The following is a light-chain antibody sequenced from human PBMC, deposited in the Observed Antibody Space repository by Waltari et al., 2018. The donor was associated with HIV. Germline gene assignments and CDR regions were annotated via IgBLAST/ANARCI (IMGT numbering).Light chain of an antibody. CDR2: EVS. CDR3: TSFAGDYALYV. V-gene: IGLV2-23*02. CDR1: NRDVGNLNL. J-gene: IGLJ1*01. Sequence: QSALTQPASVSGSPGQSITISCSGTNRDVGNLNLFSWYQQHPGKAPNLIIYEVSKRPSGVSNRFSGSKSGGTASLTISGLQAEDEADYFCTSFAGDYALYVFGSGTQVTLL.